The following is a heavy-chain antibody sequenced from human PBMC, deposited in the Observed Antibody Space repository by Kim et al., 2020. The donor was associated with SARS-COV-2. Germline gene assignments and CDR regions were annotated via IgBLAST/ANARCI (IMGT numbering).Heavy chain of an antibody. CDR1: GYTLTELS. J-gene: IGHJ5*02. CDR3: ATARPVGAYNWFDP. Sequence: ASVKVSCKVSGYTLTELSMHWVRQAPGKGLEWMGGFDPEDGETIYAQKFQGRVTMTEDTSTDTAYMELSSLRSEDTAVYYCATARPVGAYNWFDPWGQGTLVTVSS. V-gene: IGHV1-24*01. D-gene: IGHD1-26*01. CDR2: FDPEDGET.